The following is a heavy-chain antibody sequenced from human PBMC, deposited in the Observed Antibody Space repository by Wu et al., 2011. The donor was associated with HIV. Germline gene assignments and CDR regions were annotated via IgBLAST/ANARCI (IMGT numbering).Heavy chain of an antibody. CDR2: YILVTLRP. V-gene: IGHV5-51*01. CDR3: ARRYGSGTYYRLADAFDI. J-gene: IGHJ3*02. D-gene: IGHD3-10*01. Sequence: WVRQMPGKGLEWMGSYILVTLRPHTARPSQGQVTISADKSLSSAYLQWTSLKASDTAIYYCARRYGSGTYYRLADAFDIWGQGTVVTVSS.